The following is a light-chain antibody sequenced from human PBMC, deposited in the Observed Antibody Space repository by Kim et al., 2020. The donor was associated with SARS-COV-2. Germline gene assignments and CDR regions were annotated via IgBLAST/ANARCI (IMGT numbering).Light chain of an antibody. V-gene: IGLV6-57*04. CDR1: SGSIASKY. Sequence: LTQPHSVSESPGKTVTISCTRSSGSIASKYVQWYQQRPGSAPTTVIYENHQRPSGVPDRFSGSIDRSSNSASLRISGLKTEDEADYYCQCFDSSNHYVFGTGTKVTVL. CDR2: ENH. J-gene: IGLJ1*01. CDR3: QCFDSSNHYV.